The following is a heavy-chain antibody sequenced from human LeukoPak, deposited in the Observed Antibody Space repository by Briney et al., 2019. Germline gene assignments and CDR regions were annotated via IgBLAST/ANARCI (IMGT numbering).Heavy chain of an antibody. CDR2: ISYDGSNK. V-gene: IGHV3-30-3*01. D-gene: IGHD5-18*01. CDR1: GFTFSSYA. CDR3: AREDTAMVTAFDY. J-gene: IGHJ4*02. Sequence: GGSLRLSCAASGFTFSSYAMHWVRQAPGKGLEWVAVISYDGSNKYYADSVKGRFTISRDNSKNTLYLQMNSLRAEDTAVYYCAREDTAMVTAFDYWGQGTLVTVSS.